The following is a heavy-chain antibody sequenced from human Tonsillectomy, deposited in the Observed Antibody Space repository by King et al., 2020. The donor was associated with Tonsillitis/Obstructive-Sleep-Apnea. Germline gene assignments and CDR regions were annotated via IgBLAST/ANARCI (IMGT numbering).Heavy chain of an antibody. D-gene: IGHD3-22*01. CDR2: INHSGST. CDR1: GGSFSGYY. Sequence: VQLQQWGAGLLKPSETLSLTCAVYGGSFSGYYWSWIRQPPGKGLEWIGEINHSGSTNYNPSLKSRVTISVDTSKNNLSLKLRSGTAPDTSVYYCARGGITLRVVVVEIRAFDIWGHGTMVTVSS. V-gene: IGHV4-34*01. CDR3: ARGGITLRVVVVEIRAFDI. J-gene: IGHJ3*02.